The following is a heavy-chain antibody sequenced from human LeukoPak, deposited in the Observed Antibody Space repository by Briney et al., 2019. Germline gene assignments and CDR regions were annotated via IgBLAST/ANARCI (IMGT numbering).Heavy chain of an antibody. CDR3: ARGGQYAKEYYFDY. V-gene: IGHV4-34*01. Sequence: SETLSLTCAVYGGSFSGYYWSWIRQPPGKGLERIGEINHSGSTNYNPSLKSRVTISVDTSKNQFSLKLSSVTAADTAVYYCARGGQYAKEYYFDYWGQGTLVTVSS. CDR1: GGSFSGYY. CDR2: INHSGST. J-gene: IGHJ4*02. D-gene: IGHD2-2*01.